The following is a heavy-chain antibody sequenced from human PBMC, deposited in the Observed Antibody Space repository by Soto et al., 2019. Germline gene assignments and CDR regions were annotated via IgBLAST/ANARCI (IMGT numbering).Heavy chain of an antibody. CDR3: ARLKGSYCSGGSCYSSHWFDP. CDR2: IYYSGST. J-gene: IGHJ5*02. Sequence: PSETLSLTCTVSGGSISSGGYYWSWIRQHPGKGLEWIGYIYYSGSTYYNPSLKSRVTISVDTSKNQFSLKLSSVTAADTAVYYCARLKGSYCSGGSCYSSHWFDPWGQGTLVTVSS. V-gene: IGHV4-31*03. CDR1: GGSISSGGYY. D-gene: IGHD2-15*01.